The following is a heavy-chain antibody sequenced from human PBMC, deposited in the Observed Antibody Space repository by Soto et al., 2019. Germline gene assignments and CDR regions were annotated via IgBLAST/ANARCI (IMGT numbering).Heavy chain of an antibody. CDR3: ARGGLKWEGAVFDF. D-gene: IGHD1-26*01. CDR2: ISVYYGNT. V-gene: IGHV1-18*04. CDR1: NYTFTSYG. J-gene: IGHJ4*02. Sequence: GASVKVSCKASNYTFTSYGISWVRQAPGQGLEWMGWISVYYGNTNYAQKFQDRVTMTTDTSTSTAYLELRSLTSDDTAVYYCARGGLKWEGAVFDFWGQGTLVTVSS.